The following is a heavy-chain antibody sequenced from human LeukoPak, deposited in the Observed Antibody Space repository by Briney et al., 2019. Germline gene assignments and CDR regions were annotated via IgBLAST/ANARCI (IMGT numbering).Heavy chain of an antibody. J-gene: IGHJ4*02. V-gene: IGHV1-2*02. CDR3: ARAAYGDY. CDR1: GYTFTDYY. Sequence: GASVKVSCKASGYTFTDYYLHWVRQAPGHGLEWMGWINPKTGVTKYAQNFQGRVTMTRDTSISTAYMELSRLRSDDTAVYYCARAAYGDYWGQGTLVTVSS. CDR2: INPKTGVT. D-gene: IGHD3-16*01.